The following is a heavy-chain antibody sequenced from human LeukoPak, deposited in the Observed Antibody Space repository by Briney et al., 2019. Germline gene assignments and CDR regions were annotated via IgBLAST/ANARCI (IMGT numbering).Heavy chain of an antibody. D-gene: IGHD4-17*01. CDR3: ARGHDYGDYDVSDY. V-gene: IGHV1-2*02. CDR1: GYTFTGYY. J-gene: IGHJ4*02. CDR2: INPNSGGT. Sequence: VASVKVSCKASGYTFTGYYMHWVRQAPGQGLEWMGWINPNSGGTNYAQKFQGRVTMTRDTSISTAHMELSRLRSDDTAVYYCARGHDYGDYDVSDYWGQGTLVTVSS.